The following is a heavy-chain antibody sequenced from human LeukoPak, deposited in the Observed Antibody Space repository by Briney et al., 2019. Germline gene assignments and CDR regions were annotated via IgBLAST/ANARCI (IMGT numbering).Heavy chain of an antibody. CDR1: GFSLTTSGVG. CDR2: IYWNDDK. CDR3: AHTNYPPYYYGSGSYWTRNWFDP. V-gene: IGHV2-5*01. D-gene: IGHD3-10*01. Sequence: KESGATLVDPTQTLTLTCTFSGFSLTTSGVGVGWIRQPRGKALEWLALIYWNDDKRYSPSLKSRLTITKDTSKNQVVLTMTNMDPVDTATYYCAHTNYPPYYYGSGSYWTRNWFDPWGQGTLVTVSS. J-gene: IGHJ5*02.